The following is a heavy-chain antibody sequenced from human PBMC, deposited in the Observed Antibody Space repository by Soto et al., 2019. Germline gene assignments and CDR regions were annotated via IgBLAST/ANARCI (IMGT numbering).Heavy chain of an antibody. V-gene: IGHV3-30*18. Sequence: QVQLVESGGGVVQPGRSLRLSCAGSGFPFTNYGMHWVRQAPGKGLEWVAFASFDGSSRYYADSVEGRFTISRDESKNKLEEQMGSLRPDDTAMYYCAKDGAPLYCSRTSCHPAGAYWGQGTLVTVSS. CDR2: ASFDGSSR. CDR3: AKDGAPLYCSRTSCHPAGAY. J-gene: IGHJ4*02. CDR1: GFPFTNYG. D-gene: IGHD2-2*01.